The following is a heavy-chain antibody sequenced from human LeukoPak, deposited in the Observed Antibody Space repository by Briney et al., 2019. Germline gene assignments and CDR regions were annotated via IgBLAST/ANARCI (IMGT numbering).Heavy chain of an antibody. CDR3: ARGLFLSGYLDAFDI. V-gene: IGHV3-53*01. Sequence: GGSLRLSCAASGFTVSNKYVTWVRQAPGKGLEWVSLIYSDGRTYYADSVKGRCTISRDNSKNTLYLQMNSLRVEDTAVYYCARGLFLSGYLDAFDIWGQGTVVTVSS. J-gene: IGHJ3*02. D-gene: IGHD3-22*01. CDR1: GFTVSNKY. CDR2: IYSDGRT.